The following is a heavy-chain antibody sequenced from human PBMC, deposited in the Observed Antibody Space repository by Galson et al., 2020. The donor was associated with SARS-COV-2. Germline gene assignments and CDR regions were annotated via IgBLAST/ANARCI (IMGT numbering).Heavy chain of an antibody. CDR3: ARDPLGGAAAGTLDY. D-gene: IGHD6-13*01. CDR1: GGSISSGSYY. J-gene: IGHJ4*02. Sequence: SETLSLTCTVSGGSISSGSYYWSWIRQPAGKGLEWIGRIYTSGSTNYNPSLKSRVTISVDTSKNQFSLKLSSVTAADTAMYYCARDPLGGAAAGTLDYWGQGTLVTVSS. V-gene: IGHV4-61*02. CDR2: IYTSGST.